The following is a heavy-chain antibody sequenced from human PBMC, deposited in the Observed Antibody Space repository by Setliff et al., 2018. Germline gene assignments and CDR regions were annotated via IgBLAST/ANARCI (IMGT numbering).Heavy chain of an antibody. D-gene: IGHD3-3*01. CDR3: ARMSGFQYMDV. V-gene: IGHV4-38-2*02. CDR2: INHSGST. Sequence: PSETLSLTCTVSGYSISSGGYYWSWIRQPPGKGLEWIGEINHSGSTNYNPSLKSRVTISIDASKRQFSLKLTSVTAADTAVYYCARMSGFQYMDVWGKGTTVTVSS. J-gene: IGHJ6*03. CDR1: GYSISSGGYY.